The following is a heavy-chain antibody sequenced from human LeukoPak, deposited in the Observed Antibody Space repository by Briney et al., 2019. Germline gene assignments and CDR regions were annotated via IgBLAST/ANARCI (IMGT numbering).Heavy chain of an antibody. J-gene: IGHJ6*04. Sequence: GGSLRLSCAASGFSFTNYDINWVRQAPGKGLEWVSFISSSGSTVYYSESVTGRFTISRDNAKNSVHVQMDSLRADDTALYFCARSRMIHRGSVTMDYGLDVWGKGTTVIVSS. CDR1: GFSFTNYD. CDR2: ISSSGSTV. D-gene: IGHD3-10*01. V-gene: IGHV3-48*03. CDR3: ARSRMIHRGSVTMDYGLDV.